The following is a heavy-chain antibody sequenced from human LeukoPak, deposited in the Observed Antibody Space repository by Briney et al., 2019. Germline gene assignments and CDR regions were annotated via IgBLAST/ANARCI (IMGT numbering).Heavy chain of an antibody. J-gene: IGHJ4*02. D-gene: IGHD1-7*01. CDR3: ARHQLLGDYSDY. CDR2: IYYSGST. V-gene: IGHV4-39*01. CDR1: GGSISSSSYY. Sequence: SGTLSLTCTVSGGSISSSSYYWGWIRQPPGKGLEWIGSIYYSGSTYYNPSLKSRVTISVDTSKNQFSLKLSSVTAADTAVYYCARHQLLGDYSDYWGQGTLVTVSS.